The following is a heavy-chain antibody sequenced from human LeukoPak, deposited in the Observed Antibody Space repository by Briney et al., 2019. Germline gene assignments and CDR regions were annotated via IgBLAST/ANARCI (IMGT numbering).Heavy chain of an antibody. J-gene: IGHJ4*02. CDR1: GGSISSYY. CDR2: VYYSGST. D-gene: IGHD5-18*01. V-gene: IGHV4-59*01. CDR3: ARSGGYNYGYSFDY. Sequence: PSETLSLTCTVSGGSISSYYWSWIRQPPGKGLEWIGYVYYSGSTKYNPSLKSRVTISLDTSKNQFSLKLSSVTAADTAMYYCARSGGYNYGYSFDYWGQGILVSVSS.